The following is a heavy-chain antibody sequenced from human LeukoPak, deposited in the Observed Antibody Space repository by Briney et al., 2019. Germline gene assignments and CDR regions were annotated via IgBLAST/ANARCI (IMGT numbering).Heavy chain of an antibody. CDR2: ISSSSSYI. Sequence: GGSLRLSCAASGFTFSSYSMNWVRQAPGKGLEWVSSISSSSSYIYYADSVKGRFTISRDNAKNSLYLQMISLRAEDTAVYYCARVAFGLYVMDVWGQGTTVTVSS. CDR1: GFTFSSYS. J-gene: IGHJ6*02. D-gene: IGHD3/OR15-3a*01. V-gene: IGHV3-21*01. CDR3: ARVAFGLYVMDV.